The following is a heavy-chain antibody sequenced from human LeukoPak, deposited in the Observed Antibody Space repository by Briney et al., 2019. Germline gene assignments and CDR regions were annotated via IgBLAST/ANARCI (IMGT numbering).Heavy chain of an antibody. CDR3: AREFSSKLEWLAYVTGDDAFDV. CDR2: VNPKTGGT. D-gene: IGHD3-3*01. J-gene: IGHJ3*01. V-gene: IGHV1-2*02. Sequence: ASVKVSCKAFGYSFTGYHLHWVRQAPRPGHEQMGWVNPKTGGTNYGRKFQGRVTTTRDTSINTVNMELSRLTSDDTAVYYCAREFSSKLEWLAYVTGDDAFDVWGQGTMITVS. CDR1: GYSFTGYH.